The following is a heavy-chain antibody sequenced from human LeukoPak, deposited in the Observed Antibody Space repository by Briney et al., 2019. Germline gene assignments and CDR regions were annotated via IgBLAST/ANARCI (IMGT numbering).Heavy chain of an antibody. CDR1: GFSFGKYW. CDR2: IKLDGSEK. J-gene: IGHJ4*02. CDR3: AREYVDTGYFDY. D-gene: IGHD5-18*01. V-gene: IGHV3-7*03. Sequence: GGSLRLSCVASGFSFGKYWMSWVRQAPGKGLEWVANIKLDGSEKNYVDSVKGRFTISRDNTKNSLYLQMNSLRAEDTAVFYCAREYVDTGYFDYWGQGTLVTVSS.